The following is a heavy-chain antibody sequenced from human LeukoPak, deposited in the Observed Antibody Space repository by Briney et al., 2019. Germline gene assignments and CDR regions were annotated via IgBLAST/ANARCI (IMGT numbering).Heavy chain of an antibody. J-gene: IGHJ5*02. CDR2: INSRGGST. D-gene: IGHD2-21*02. V-gene: IGHV3-23*01. CDR3: PNEMSYCGGDCYYGRTSFDR. Sequence: ALSLSRAASLLILSNYAMSWVRQAPAKGVEWVSAINSRGGSTYYPDSVKDGLTNHSDNPKNTLYLQMNSLRAEHRAVYDLPNEMSYCGGDCYYGRTSFDRGGQGSLVTLSS. CDR1: LLILSNYA.